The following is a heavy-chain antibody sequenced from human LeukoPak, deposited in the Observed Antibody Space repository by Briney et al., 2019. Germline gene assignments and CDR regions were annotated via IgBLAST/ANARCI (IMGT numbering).Heavy chain of an antibody. CDR3: ASGRIAVAGPFDY. D-gene: IGHD6-19*01. CDR2: IIPIFGTA. J-gene: IGHJ4*02. Sequence: SVKVSCKASGGTFSSYAISWMRQAPGQGLEWMGGIIPIFGTANYAQKFQGRVTITADESTSTAYMELSSLRSEDTAVYYCASGRIAVAGPFDYWGQGTLVTVSS. CDR1: GGTFSSYA. V-gene: IGHV1-69*13.